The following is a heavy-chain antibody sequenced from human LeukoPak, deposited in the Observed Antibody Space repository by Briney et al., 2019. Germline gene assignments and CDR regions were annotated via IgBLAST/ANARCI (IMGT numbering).Heavy chain of an antibody. V-gene: IGHV4-34*01. D-gene: IGHD3-22*01. J-gene: IGHJ4*02. CDR1: GESSYSSYY. CDR2: INHSGNT. Sequence: SETLSLTCAVYGESSYSSYYWSWIRPTPGGALEWIGEINHSGNTNYNPSLKSRVTISKDTTKKQFSLRMNFVTAADTAVYYCSRQVVGNDYWGQGTLVTVSS. CDR3: SRQVVGNDY.